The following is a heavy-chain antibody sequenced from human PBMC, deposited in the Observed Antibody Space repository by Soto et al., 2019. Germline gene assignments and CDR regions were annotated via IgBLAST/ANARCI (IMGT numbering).Heavy chain of an antibody. CDR1: GGSISSSSYY. V-gene: IGHV4-39*01. CDR2: IYYSGST. CDR3: ARRRSSRFGELFSPKWWFDP. J-gene: IGHJ5*02. Sequence: PSETLSLTCTVSGGSISSSSYYWGWIRQPPGKGLEWIGSIYYSGSTYYNTSLKSRVTISVDTSKNKFSLKLSSVTAADTAVFYCARRRSSRFGELFSPKWWFDPWGQGTLVTVSS. D-gene: IGHD3-10*01.